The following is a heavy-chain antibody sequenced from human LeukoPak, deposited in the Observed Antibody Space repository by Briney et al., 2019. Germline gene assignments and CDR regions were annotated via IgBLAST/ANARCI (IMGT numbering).Heavy chain of an antibody. D-gene: IGHD3-10*01. CDR2: IYYSGST. J-gene: IGHJ6*04. CDR1: GDSLSSWH. Sequence: SEPLSLTCTLSGDSLSSWHWIWTRQPPGKGLEYIGYIYYSGSTNYNPSLKSRVTLSVDTSKNQFSLKLGSVTAADTAVYYCARHTPIPLVQGGFYYVIHLWPGGPTVTVSS. CDR3: ARHTPIPLVQGGFYYVIHL. V-gene: IGHV4-59*08.